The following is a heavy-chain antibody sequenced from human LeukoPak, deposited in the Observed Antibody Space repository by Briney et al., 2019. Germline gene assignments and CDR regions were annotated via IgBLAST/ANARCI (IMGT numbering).Heavy chain of an antibody. V-gene: IGHV1-2*02. CDR2: INPNSGGT. Sequence: ASVKVSCKASGGTFSSYAISWVRQATGQGLEWMGWINPNSGGTNYTQKFQGRVTMTRDTSISTAYMELSRLRSDDTAVYYCARDTYYYDSSGYYYWGQGTLVTVSS. CDR1: GGTFSSYA. D-gene: IGHD3-22*01. CDR3: ARDTYYYDSSGYYY. J-gene: IGHJ4*02.